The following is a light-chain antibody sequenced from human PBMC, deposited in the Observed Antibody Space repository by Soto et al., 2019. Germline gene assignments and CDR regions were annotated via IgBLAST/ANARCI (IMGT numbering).Light chain of an antibody. Sequence: QSALTQPASVSGSPGQSITISCTGTSSDVGAYNYVSWYQQHPGKAPKLMIYDVSNRPSGVSNRFSGSKSGNTASLTISGLEADDEADYYCSSYTSTNTSWIFGGGTQLTVL. J-gene: IGLJ2*01. CDR3: SSYTSTNTSWI. CDR1: SSDVGAYNY. V-gene: IGLV2-14*01. CDR2: DVS.